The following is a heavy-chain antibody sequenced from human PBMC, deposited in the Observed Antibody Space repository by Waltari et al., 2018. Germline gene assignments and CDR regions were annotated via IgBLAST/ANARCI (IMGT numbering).Heavy chain of an antibody. D-gene: IGHD3-22*01. V-gene: IGHV1-18*01. Sequence: QKLQGRVTMTTDTSTSTAYMELRSLRSDDTAVYYCARDYDTSGYYFFDYWGQGTLVTVSS. J-gene: IGHJ4*02. CDR3: ARDYDTSGYYFFDY.